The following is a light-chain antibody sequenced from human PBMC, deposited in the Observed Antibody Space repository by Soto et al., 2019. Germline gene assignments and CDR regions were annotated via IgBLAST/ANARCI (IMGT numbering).Light chain of an antibody. CDR3: QQGHRPPPT. Sequence: DLQVTQSPSSLSASVGDRVTITCRASQTINNDLNWYQHKAGKAPKLLIYTASSLQTGVPSRFRGSGTGTDFTLTISSVQPEDFATYYCQQGHRPPPTFGGGTRVEIK. CDR1: QTINND. V-gene: IGKV1-39*01. J-gene: IGKJ4*01. CDR2: TAS.